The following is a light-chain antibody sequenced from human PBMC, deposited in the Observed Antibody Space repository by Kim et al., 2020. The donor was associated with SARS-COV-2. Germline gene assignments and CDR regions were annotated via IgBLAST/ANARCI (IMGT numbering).Light chain of an antibody. CDR2: DVS. J-gene: IGLJ1*01. Sequence: GQSITTSSTGTSSDVGGYNFASWYQQQPGKAPKVMIYDVSKWPSGVSYRFSGSKSGNTASLTISGLQAEDEADYYCCSYTSSNTYVFGSGTKVTVL. CDR1: SSDVGGYNF. CDR3: CSYTSSNTYV. V-gene: IGLV2-14*04.